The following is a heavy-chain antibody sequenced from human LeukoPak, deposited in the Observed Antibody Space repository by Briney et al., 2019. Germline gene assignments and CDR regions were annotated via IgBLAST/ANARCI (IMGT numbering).Heavy chain of an antibody. CDR3: ARVGATVHDAFDI. V-gene: IGHV1-69*05. Sequence: GASVKVSCKASGYTFTSYGISWVRQAPGQGLEWMGGIIPIFGTANYAQNQGRVTITTDESTSTAYMELSSLRSEDTAVYYCARVGATVHDAFDIWGQGTMVTVSS. D-gene: IGHD1-26*01. CDR2: IIPIFGTA. J-gene: IGHJ3*02. CDR1: GYTFTSYG.